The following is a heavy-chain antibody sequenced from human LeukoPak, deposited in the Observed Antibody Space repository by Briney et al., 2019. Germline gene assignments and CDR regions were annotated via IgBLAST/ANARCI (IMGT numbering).Heavy chain of an antibody. CDR3: ARGISFNVYYDILTD. Sequence: GGSLRLSCAASGFTFSDYYMSWIRQAPGKGLEWVSYISSSGSTIYYADSVKGRFTISRDNAKNSLYLQMNSLGAEDTAVYYCARGISFNVYYDILTDWGQGTLVTVSS. V-gene: IGHV3-11*01. CDR2: ISSSGSTI. D-gene: IGHD3-9*01. J-gene: IGHJ4*02. CDR1: GFTFSDYY.